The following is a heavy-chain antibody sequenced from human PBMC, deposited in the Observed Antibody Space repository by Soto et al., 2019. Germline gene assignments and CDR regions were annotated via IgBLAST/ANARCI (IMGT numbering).Heavy chain of an antibody. V-gene: IGHV3-30*04. Sequence: GGSLRLSCAASGFTFSSYAMHWVRQAPGKGLEWVAVISYDGSNKYYADSVKGRFTISRDNSKNTLYLQMNSLRAEDTAVYYCAREEVVGATSAFDIWGQGTMVTVSS. CDR1: GFTFSSYA. D-gene: IGHD1-26*01. CDR2: ISYDGSNK. CDR3: AREEVVGATSAFDI. J-gene: IGHJ3*02.